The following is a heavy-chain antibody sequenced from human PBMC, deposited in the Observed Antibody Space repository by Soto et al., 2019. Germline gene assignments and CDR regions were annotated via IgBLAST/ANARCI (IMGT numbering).Heavy chain of an antibody. V-gene: IGHV3-30*18. Sequence: QVQLVESGGGVVQPGRFLRLSCAASGFTFSSYGMHWVRQAPGKGLEWVAVISYDGSNKYYADSVKGRFTISRDNSKNTLYLQMNSLRAEDTAVYYCAKDGREGYCSSTSCYGDYFDYWGQGTLVTVSS. CDR2: ISYDGSNK. J-gene: IGHJ4*02. D-gene: IGHD2-2*01. CDR1: GFTFSSYG. CDR3: AKDGREGYCSSTSCYGDYFDY.